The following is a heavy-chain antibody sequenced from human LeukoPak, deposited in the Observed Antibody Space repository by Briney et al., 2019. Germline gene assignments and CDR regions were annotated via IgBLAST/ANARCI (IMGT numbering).Heavy chain of an antibody. CDR3: VTDMGGYDYPVRLDY. J-gene: IGHJ4*02. CDR1: GYSLTELS. V-gene: IGHV1-24*01. Sequence: AASVKVSCMVSGYSLTELSMHWVRQAPGKGLEWMGGFDPEEGEKIDTQKFQGRLTMTEDRSIDTAYMELSSLTSEDTAVYYCVTDMGGYDYPVRLDYWGQGTLVTVSS. D-gene: IGHD5-12*01. CDR2: FDPEEGEK.